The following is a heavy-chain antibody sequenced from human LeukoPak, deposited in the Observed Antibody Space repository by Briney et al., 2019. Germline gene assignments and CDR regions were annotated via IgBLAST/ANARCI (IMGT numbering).Heavy chain of an antibody. CDR3: ARDRYDFWSGFLFDY. CDR1: GFTFSSYE. D-gene: IGHD3-3*01. CDR2: ISSSGSTI. J-gene: IGHJ4*02. V-gene: IGHV3-48*03. Sequence: PGGSLRLSCAASGFTFSSYEMNWVRQAPGKGLEWVSYISSSGSTIYYADSVKGRFTISRDNAKNSLYLQMNSLRAEDTAVYYCARDRYDFWSGFLFDYWGQGTQVTVSS.